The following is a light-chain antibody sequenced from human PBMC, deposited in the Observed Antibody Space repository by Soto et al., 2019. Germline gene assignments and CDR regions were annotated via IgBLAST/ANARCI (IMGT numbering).Light chain of an antibody. CDR2: EVS. V-gene: IGLV2-14*01. CDR1: SSDVGGYNY. CDR3: RSYTSSSTLV. Sequence: QSALTQPASVSGSPGQSITISCTGTSSDVGGYNYVSWYQQQPGKAPKLMIYEVSNRPSGVSNRFSGSKSGNTASLTISGLQAEDEADYYCRSYTSSSTLVFGGGTQLTVL. J-gene: IGLJ2*01.